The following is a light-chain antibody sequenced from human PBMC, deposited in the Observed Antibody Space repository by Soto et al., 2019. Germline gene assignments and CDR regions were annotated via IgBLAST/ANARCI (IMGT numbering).Light chain of an antibody. V-gene: IGKV3-20*01. Sequence: EIVLTQSPGTLSLSPGERATLSCRASQSFRSSYLAWYQQRPGQAPRLLIYAASSRATGIPDRFSGSGSGTDFTLTISRLESEDFAVYYCQQYGSSPGFTFGGGTKVDIK. CDR1: QSFRSSY. CDR3: QQYGSSPGFT. J-gene: IGKJ4*01. CDR2: AAS.